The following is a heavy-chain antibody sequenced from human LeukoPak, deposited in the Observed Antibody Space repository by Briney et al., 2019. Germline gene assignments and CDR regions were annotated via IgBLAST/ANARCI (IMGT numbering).Heavy chain of an antibody. J-gene: IGHJ4*02. CDR1: GFTFDDYA. CDR3: AKGALPGIAVAGDY. CDR2: ISWNSGSI. D-gene: IGHD6-19*01. Sequence: GGSLRLFCAASGFTFDDYAMHWVRQAPGKGLGWVAGISWNSGSIGYADSVKGRFTISRDNAKNSLYLQMNSLRAEDTALYYCAKGALPGIAVAGDYWGQGTLVTVSS. V-gene: IGHV3-9*01.